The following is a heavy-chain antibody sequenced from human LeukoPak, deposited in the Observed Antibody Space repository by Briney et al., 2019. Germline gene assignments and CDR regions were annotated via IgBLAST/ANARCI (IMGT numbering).Heavy chain of an antibody. CDR3: ARDLRCGGDCPGY. V-gene: IGHV3-48*03. Sequence: PGGSLRLSCAASGFTFSSYEMNWVRQAPGKGLEWVSYISGSGNTIYYADSVRGRFTISRDNAKNSLYLQMNSLRAEDTAVYYCARDLRCGGDCPGYWGQGTLVTVSS. D-gene: IGHD2-21*02. J-gene: IGHJ4*02. CDR1: GFTFSSYE. CDR2: ISGSGNTI.